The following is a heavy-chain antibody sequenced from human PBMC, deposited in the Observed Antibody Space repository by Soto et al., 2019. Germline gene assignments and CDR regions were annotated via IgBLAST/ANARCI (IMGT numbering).Heavy chain of an antibody. CDR1: GGTFSSHV. J-gene: IGHJ4*02. V-gene: IGHV1-69*01. Sequence: QVQLVQSGAEVKKPGSSVKVSCKASGGTFSSHVFNWVRQAPGQGLDWMGGIIPIFVTPNYAQKFQGRVTITADESTSTVHMELNSLRSEDTAVYYCARDLEFRDGSISHLDFWGQGTLVTVSS. CDR3: ARDLEFRDGSISHLDF. D-gene: IGHD3-3*02. CDR2: IIPIFVTP.